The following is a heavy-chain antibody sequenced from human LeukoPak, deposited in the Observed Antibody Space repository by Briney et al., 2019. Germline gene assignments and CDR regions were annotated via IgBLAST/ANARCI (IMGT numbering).Heavy chain of an antibody. CDR1: GGSISSYY. CDR3: AREQDSSGYYNDAFDI. V-gene: IGHV4-59*01. D-gene: IGHD3-22*01. CDR2: IYYSGSA. J-gene: IGHJ3*02. Sequence: SETLSLTCTVSGGSISSYYWSWIRQPPGKGLEWIGYIYYSGSANYNPSLKSRVTISVDTSKNQFSLKLSSVTAADTAVYYCAREQDSSGYYNDAFDIWGQGTMVTVSS.